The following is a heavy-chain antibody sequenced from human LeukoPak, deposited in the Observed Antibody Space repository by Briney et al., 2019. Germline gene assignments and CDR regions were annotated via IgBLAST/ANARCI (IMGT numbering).Heavy chain of an antibody. CDR3: ARDTYYYDSSGYKYDFDY. D-gene: IGHD3-22*01. J-gene: IGHJ4*02. CDR1: GYTFTGYY. V-gene: IGHV1-2*06. CDR2: INPNSGGT. Sequence: ASVKVSCKASGYTFTGYYMHWVRQAPGPGLEWMGRINPNSGGTNYAQKFQGRVTMTRDTSISTAYMELSRLRSDDTAVYYCARDTYYYDSSGYKYDFDYWGQGTLVTVSS.